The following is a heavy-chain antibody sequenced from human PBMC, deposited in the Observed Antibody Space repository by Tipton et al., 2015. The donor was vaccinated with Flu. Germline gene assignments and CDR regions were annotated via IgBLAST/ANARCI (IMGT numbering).Heavy chain of an antibody. J-gene: IGHJ4*02. D-gene: IGHD3-3*01. CDR2: IYTSGST. Sequence: TLSLTCTVSGGSISSGSYYWSWIRQPAGKGLEWIGRIYTSGSTNYNPSPKSRVTISVDTSKNQFSLKLSSVTAADTAVYYCARTWSGYYIDYWGQGTLVAVSS. CDR1: GGSISSGSYY. V-gene: IGHV4-61*02. CDR3: ARTWSGYYIDY.